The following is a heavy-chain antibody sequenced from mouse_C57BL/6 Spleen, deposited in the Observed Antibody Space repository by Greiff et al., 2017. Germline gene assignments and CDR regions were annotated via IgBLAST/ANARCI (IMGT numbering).Heavy chain of an antibody. D-gene: IGHD1-1*01. CDR2: IYPGSGST. CDR1: GYTFPSYW. CDR3: ARTTVVAPSDY. J-gene: IGHJ2*01. Sequence: QVQLQQPGAELVKPGASVKMSCKASGYTFPSYWITWVKQRPGQGLEWIGDIYPGSGSTNYNEKFKSKATLTVDTSSSTAYMQLSSLTSEDSAVYYCARTTVVAPSDYWGQGTTLTVSS. V-gene: IGHV1-55*01.